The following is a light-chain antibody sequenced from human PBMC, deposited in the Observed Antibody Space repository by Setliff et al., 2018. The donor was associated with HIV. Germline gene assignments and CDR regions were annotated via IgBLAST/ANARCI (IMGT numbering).Light chain of an antibody. V-gene: IGLV2-14*01. Sequence: QSALTQPASVSGSPGQSITISCTGTSSDVGGYNYVSWYQQYPGKAPKLMIYEVTNRPSGVSNRFSGSKSGNTASLTISGLQAEDEADYYCSSYAITNTLPFGTGTKVTVL. CDR2: EVT. J-gene: IGLJ1*01. CDR3: SSYAITNTLP. CDR1: SSDVGGYNY.